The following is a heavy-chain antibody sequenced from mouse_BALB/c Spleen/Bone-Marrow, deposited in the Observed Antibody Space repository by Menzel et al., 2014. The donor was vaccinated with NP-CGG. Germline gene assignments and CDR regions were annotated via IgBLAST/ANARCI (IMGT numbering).Heavy chain of an antibody. CDR2: IWSGGNT. Sequence: QVQLQQSGPGLVQPSQSLSITCTVSGFSLTSYGVHWVRQSPGKGLEWLGVIWSGGNTDYNAAFISRLSSSKDNSKCPVFFKMNIWQADDTAIYYCARNWGLRRVVFFGNWGEGTTLTVS. J-gene: IGHJ2*01. D-gene: IGHD2-2*01. V-gene: IGHV2-4-1*01. CDR1: GFSLTSYG. CDR3: ARNWGLRRVVFFGN.